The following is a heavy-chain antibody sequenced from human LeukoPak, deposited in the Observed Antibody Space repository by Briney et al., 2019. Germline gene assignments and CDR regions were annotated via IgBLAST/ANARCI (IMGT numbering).Heavy chain of an antibody. CDR2: IYYSGST. Sequence: PSETLSLTCTVSGGSISSSSYYWGWIRQPPGKGLEWIGSIYYSGSTYYNPSLKSRVTISVDTSKNQFSLKLSSVTAADAAVYYCGRHHLAAAPRNGFDIWGQGTMVTVSS. J-gene: IGHJ3*02. CDR1: GGSISSSSYY. V-gene: IGHV4-39*01. CDR3: GRHHLAAAPRNGFDI. D-gene: IGHD6-13*01.